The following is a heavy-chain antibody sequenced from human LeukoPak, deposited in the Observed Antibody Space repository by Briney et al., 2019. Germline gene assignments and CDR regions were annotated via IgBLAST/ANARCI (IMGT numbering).Heavy chain of an antibody. CDR1: GGSISGGTYY. CDR2: IYTSGST. CDR3: ARDGSISGIGDAFDI. J-gene: IGHJ3*02. V-gene: IGHV4-61*02. Sequence: KPSETLSLTCTVSGGSISGGTYYWSWIRQPAGKGLEWIGRIYTSGSTNYNPSLKSRVTISVDTSKNQFSLKLSSVTAADTAVYYCARDGSISGIGDAFDIWGQGTMVTVSS. D-gene: IGHD1-20*01.